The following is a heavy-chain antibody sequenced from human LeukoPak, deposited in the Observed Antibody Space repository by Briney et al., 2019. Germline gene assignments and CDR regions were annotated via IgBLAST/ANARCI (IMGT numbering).Heavy chain of an antibody. J-gene: IGHJ3*02. CDR2: IYYGGST. D-gene: IGHD6-19*01. CDR3: ARSIAVAHDAFDI. V-gene: IGHV4-39*01. Sequence: SETLSLTCAVYGGSFSGYYWGWIRQPPGKGLEWIGSIYYGGSTYYNPSLKSRVTISVDTSKNQFSLKLSSVTAADTAVYYCARSIAVAHDAFDIWGQGTMVTVSS. CDR1: GGSFSGYY.